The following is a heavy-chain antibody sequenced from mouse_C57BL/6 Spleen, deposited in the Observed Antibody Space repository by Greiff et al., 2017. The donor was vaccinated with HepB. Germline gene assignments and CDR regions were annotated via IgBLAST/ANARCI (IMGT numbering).Heavy chain of an antibody. CDR3: ARRGNYGGYYAMDY. J-gene: IGHJ4*01. CDR2: IDPSDSET. CDR1: GYTFTSYW. V-gene: IGHV1-52*01. Sequence: VQLQQSGAELVRPGSSVKLSCKASGYTFTSYWMHWVKQRPIQGLEWIGNIDPSDSETHYNQKFKDKATLTVDKSSSTAYMQLSSLTSEDSAVYYCARRGNYGGYYAMDYWGQGTSVTVSS. D-gene: IGHD2-1*01.